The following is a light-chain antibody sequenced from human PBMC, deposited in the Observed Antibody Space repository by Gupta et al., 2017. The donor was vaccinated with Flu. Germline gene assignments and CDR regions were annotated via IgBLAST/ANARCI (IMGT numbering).Light chain of an antibody. CDR2: EVT. CDR1: GADVGGYNS. V-gene: IGLV2-14*01. J-gene: IGLJ1*01. Sequence: QSALTQPASVFGSLGQSITISCTGTGADVGGYNSVSWFQQHPGEVPKLLIYEVTNRPSGVSDRFSGSKSGNTASLTISGLQVEDEADYYCASYTRNAAPYVFGSGTLVTVL. CDR3: ASYTRNAAPYV.